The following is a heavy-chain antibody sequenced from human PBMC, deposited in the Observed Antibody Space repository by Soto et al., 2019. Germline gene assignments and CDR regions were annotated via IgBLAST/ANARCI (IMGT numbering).Heavy chain of an antibody. CDR3: AKSGKAVADFDGFDI. J-gene: IGHJ3*02. CDR1: GFTFSSYA. D-gene: IGHD6-19*01. CDR2: ISANGGST. V-gene: IGHV3-23*01. Sequence: GGSLRLSCAASGFTFSSYAMNWVRQAPGKGLEWVSTISANGGSTYYADSVEGRFTISRDNSENTLYLQMSSLRAEDTAVYYCAKSGKAVADFDGFDIWGQGTMLTVSS.